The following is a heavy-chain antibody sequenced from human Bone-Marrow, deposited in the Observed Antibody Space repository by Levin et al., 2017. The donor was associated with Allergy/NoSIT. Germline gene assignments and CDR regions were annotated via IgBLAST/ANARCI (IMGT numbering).Heavy chain of an antibody. J-gene: IGHJ4*02. CDR1: GFTVSSNY. CDR2: IYSGGST. D-gene: IGHD3-16*01. CDR3: ARVKGGLGYYYFDY. Sequence: GGSLRLSCAASGFTVSSNYMSWVRQAPGKGLEWVSVIYSGGSTYYADSVKGRFTISRDNSKNTLYLQMNSLRAEDTAVYYCARVKGGLGYYYFDYWGQGTLVTVSS. V-gene: IGHV3-53*01.